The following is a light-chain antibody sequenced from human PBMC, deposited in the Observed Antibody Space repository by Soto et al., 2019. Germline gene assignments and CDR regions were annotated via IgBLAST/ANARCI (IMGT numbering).Light chain of an antibody. V-gene: IGKV3-20*01. CDR2: DAS. CDR1: QSVSSY. Sequence: EIVLTQSPATLSLSPGGRATLSCRASQSVSSYLAWYQQKPGQAPRLLIYDASNRATGIPARFSGSGSGTDFTLTISRLEPEDVAVYYCQQYGSSPWAFGQGTKVDIK. J-gene: IGKJ1*01. CDR3: QQYGSSPWA.